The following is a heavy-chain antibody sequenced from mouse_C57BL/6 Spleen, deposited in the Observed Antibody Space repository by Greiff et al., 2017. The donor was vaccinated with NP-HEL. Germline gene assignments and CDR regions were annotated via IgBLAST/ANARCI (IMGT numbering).Heavy chain of an antibody. Sequence: VQLQQSGPELVKPGASVKIPCKASGYTFTDYNMDWVKQSHGKSLEWIGDINPNNGGTIYNQKFKGKATLTVDKSSSTAYMELRSLTSEDTAVYYCARPLYGYYAMDYWGQGTSVTVSS. V-gene: IGHV1-18*01. CDR2: INPNNGGT. CDR1: GYTFTDYN. D-gene: IGHD1-1*02. J-gene: IGHJ4*01. CDR3: ARPLYGYYAMDY.